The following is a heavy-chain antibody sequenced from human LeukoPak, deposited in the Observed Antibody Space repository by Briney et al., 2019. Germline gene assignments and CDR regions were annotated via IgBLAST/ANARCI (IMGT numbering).Heavy chain of an antibody. V-gene: IGHV3-7*01. J-gene: IGHJ4*02. D-gene: IGHD3-16*01. CDR3: ARDGDFDF. Sequence: GGSLRLSCAASGFTFSSYWMSWVRQAPGKGLEWVADINKDGSEECYVDSVKGRFTISRDNAKDSLYLQMNSLRVEDTAVYYCARDGDFDFWGQGIQVTVSS. CDR2: INKDGSEE. CDR1: GFTFSSYW.